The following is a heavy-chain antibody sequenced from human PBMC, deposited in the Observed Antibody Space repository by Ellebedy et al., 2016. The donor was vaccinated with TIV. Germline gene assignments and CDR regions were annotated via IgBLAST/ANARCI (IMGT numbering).Heavy chain of an antibody. V-gene: IGHV4-59*12. D-gene: IGHD3-22*01. CDR1: GGSISSYY. CDR3: AREVDVDSSGSFDY. Sequence: SETLSLTXTVSGGSISSYYWSWIRQPPGKGLEWIGEINHSGSTNYNPSLKSRVTISVDKSKNQFSLKLSSVTAADTAVYYCAREVDVDSSGSFDYWGQGTLVTVSS. CDR2: INHSGST. J-gene: IGHJ4*02.